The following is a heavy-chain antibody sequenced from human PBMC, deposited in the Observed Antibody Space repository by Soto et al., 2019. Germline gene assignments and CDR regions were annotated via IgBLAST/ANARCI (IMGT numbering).Heavy chain of an antibody. CDR3: ARDKYYYDSSGILPPYYYYGMDV. J-gene: IGHJ6*02. CDR1: GGTFSSYA. V-gene: IGHV1-69*06. D-gene: IGHD3-22*01. Sequence: SVKVSCKASGGTFSSYAISWVRQAPGQGLEWMGGIIPIFGTANYAQKFQGRVTITADKSTSTAYMELSSLRSEDTAVYYCARDKYYYDSSGILPPYYYYGMDVWGQGTTVTVSS. CDR2: IIPIFGTA.